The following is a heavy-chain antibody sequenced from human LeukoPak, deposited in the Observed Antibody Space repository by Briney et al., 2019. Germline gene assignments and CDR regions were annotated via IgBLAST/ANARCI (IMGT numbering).Heavy chain of an antibody. CDR1: GGSISSSSYY. CDR3: AGLVLRFLEWLPHGDAFDI. D-gene: IGHD3-3*01. CDR2: IYYSGST. Sequence: SETLSLTCTVSGGSISSSSYYWGWIRQPPGKGLEWIGSIYYSGSTYYNPSLKSRVTISVDTSKNQFSLKLSSVTAADTAVYYCAGLVLRFLEWLPHGDAFDIWGQGTMVTVSS. V-gene: IGHV4-39*01. J-gene: IGHJ3*02.